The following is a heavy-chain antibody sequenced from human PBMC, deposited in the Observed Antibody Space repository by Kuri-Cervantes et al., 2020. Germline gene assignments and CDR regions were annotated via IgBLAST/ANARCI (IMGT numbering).Heavy chain of an antibody. D-gene: IGHD6-13*01. CDR1: GGSFSSYY. CDR3: ARGRQVIAAARPKAGLRGYFDL. J-gene: IGHJ2*01. Sequence: SETLSLTCAVYGGSFSSYYWGWIRQPPGKGLEWIGSIYYSGSTYYNPSLKSRVTISVDTSKNQFSLKLSSVTAADTAVYYCARGRQVIAAARPKAGLRGYFDLWGRGTLVTVSS. CDR2: IYYSGST. V-gene: IGHV4-34*01.